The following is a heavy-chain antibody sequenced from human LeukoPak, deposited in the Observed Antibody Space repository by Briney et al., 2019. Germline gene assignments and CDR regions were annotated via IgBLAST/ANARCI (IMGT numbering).Heavy chain of an antibody. V-gene: IGHV3-23*01. Sequence: GGSLRLSCVVSGFTFSDYAMTWVRQAPGKGLEWVSGISGSRGTTYYADSVKGRLTISRDNSKNTLYLQMNSLRADDTAVYYCAKERTGGWPFDYWGQGTLVTVSS. D-gene: IGHD6-19*01. CDR2: ISGSRGTT. J-gene: IGHJ4*02. CDR3: AKERTGGWPFDY. CDR1: GFTFSDYA.